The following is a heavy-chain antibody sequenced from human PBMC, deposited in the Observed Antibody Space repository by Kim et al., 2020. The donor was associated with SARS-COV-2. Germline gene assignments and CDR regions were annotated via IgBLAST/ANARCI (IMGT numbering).Heavy chain of an antibody. J-gene: IGHJ6*02. CDR3: TRDLLLWFGDYYGMDV. CDR1: GFTFGDYA. V-gene: IGHV3-49*04. Sequence: GGSLRLSCTASGFTFGDYAMSWVRQAPGKGLEWVGFIRSKAYGGTTEYAASVKGRFTISRDDSKSIAYLQMNSLKNEYTAVYYCTRDLLLWFGDYYGMDVWGQGTTVTVSS. CDR2: IRSKAYGGTT. D-gene: IGHD3-10*01.